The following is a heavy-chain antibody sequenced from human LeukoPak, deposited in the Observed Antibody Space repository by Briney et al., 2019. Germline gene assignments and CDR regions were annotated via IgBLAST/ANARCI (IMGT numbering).Heavy chain of an antibody. J-gene: IGHJ4*02. D-gene: IGHD1-26*01. CDR2: MSPNSGST. CDR3: ARGRSTSYPYYFEY. CDR1: GYTFTSYD. Sequence: ASVKVSCKASGYTFTSYDINWVRQATGQGLEWMGWMSPNSGSTGYAQKFQGRVTITRNTSISTAYMELSGLRSEDTAVYYCARGRSTSYPYYFEYWGQGTLVTVSS. V-gene: IGHV1-8*03.